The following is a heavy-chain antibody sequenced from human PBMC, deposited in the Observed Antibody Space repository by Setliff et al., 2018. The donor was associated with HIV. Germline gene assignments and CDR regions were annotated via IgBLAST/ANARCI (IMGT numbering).Heavy chain of an antibody. D-gene: IGHD2-2*01. CDR1: GFTFSSYA. Sequence: PGGSLRLSCVASGFTFSSYAMSWVRQAPGKGLEWVSFISRRGDTTTHADSVRGRFIISRDTSKNTLYLQMNSLRAEDTAVYYCARRAYCSSTTCFDNWGQGTLVTVSS. J-gene: IGHJ4*02. CDR3: ARRAYCSSTTCFDN. V-gene: IGHV3-23*01. CDR2: ISRRGDTT.